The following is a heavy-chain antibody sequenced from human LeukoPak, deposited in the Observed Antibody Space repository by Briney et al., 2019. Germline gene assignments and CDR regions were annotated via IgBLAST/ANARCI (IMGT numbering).Heavy chain of an antibody. J-gene: IGHJ5*02. CDR3: ARALNWFDP. V-gene: IGHV4-31*03. Sequence: SQTLPLTCTVSGGSISSGGYYWTWIRQHPGKGLEWIGYIYYSGSIYYNPSLKSRVTISVDTSKNQFSLRLSSVTAADTAVYYCARALNWFDPWGQGTLVTVSS. CDR2: IYYSGSI. CDR1: GGSISSGGYY.